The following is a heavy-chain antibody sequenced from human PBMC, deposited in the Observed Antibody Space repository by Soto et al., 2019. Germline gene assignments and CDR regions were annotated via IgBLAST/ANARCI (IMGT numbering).Heavy chain of an antibody. V-gene: IGHV4-30-4*01. CDR1: GGSISSGDYY. CDR2: IFYSGST. J-gene: IGHJ4*02. Sequence: QVQLQESGPGLVKPSQTLSLTCTVSGGSISSGDYYWSWIRQPPGKGLEWIGYIFYSGSTYYSPSLMSRVTISVATSMNQFSLKMSAVTAADSSVSYCARLELELRIWGQGTLVTVSS. CDR3: ARLELELRI. D-gene: IGHD1-7*01.